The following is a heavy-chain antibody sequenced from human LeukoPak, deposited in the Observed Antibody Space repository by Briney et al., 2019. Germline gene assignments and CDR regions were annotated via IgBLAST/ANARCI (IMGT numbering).Heavy chain of an antibody. D-gene: IGHD6-25*01. J-gene: IGHJ5*02. CDR2: IGLGSGDT. CDR1: GFTFSNST. V-gene: IGHV1-58*01. Sequence: ETSVKVSCKTSGFTFSNSTVQWVRQARGQRLEWLGWIGLGSGDTKYAQRVQERLTLTRDMSTNTAYMELSSLRSEDTAVYYCVAERYSDGCCWFDPWGQGTLVTVSS. CDR3: VAERYSDGCCWFDP.